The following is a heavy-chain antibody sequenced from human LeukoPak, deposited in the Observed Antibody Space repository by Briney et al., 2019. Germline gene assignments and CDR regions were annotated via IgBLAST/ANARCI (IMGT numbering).Heavy chain of an antibody. D-gene: IGHD3-16*01. V-gene: IGHV3-23*01. CDR3: AKLGGHPLHNYYVGV. CDR1: GFTFSSYA. Sequence: PGGSLRLSCAASGFTFSSYAMSWVRQAPGQGLEWVSGILDSGYSTYYANSVKGRFTSSRDNSNNTLYLRMNSLRAEDTAVYYCAKLGGHPLHNYYVGVWGKGTTVAVSS. CDR2: ILDSGYST. J-gene: IGHJ6*03.